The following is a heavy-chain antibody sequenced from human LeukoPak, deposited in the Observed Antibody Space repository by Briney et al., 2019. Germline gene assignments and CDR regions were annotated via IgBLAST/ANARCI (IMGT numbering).Heavy chain of an antibody. D-gene: IGHD6-19*01. Sequence: SETLSLTCTVSGGSISSGSHYWSWIRQPAGKGLEWIGRIYTSGSTNYNPSLKSRVTISVDTSKNQFSLKLSSVTAADTAVYYCARDWRYSSGWYYFDYWGQGTLVTVSS. J-gene: IGHJ4*02. CDR3: ARDWRYSSGWYYFDY. CDR2: IYTSGST. CDR1: GGSISSGSHY. V-gene: IGHV4-61*02.